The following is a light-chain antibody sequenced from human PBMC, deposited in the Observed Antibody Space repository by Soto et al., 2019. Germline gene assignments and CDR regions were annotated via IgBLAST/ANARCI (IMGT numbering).Light chain of an antibody. Sequence: IVITKSATTLSVSPGDRATLSCRASQSVGSNLAWYQQKPGQAPRLLIYDASKRATGIPDRFSGSGSGTDFTLTISSLEPEDFSVYYCQQRSNWPPALSFGGGTKVDVK. CDR1: QSVGSN. CDR2: DAS. J-gene: IGKJ4*01. V-gene: IGKV3-11*01. CDR3: QQRSNWPPALS.